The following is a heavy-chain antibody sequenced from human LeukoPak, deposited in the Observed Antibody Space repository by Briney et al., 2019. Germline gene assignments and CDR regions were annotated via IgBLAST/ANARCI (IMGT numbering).Heavy chain of an antibody. V-gene: IGHV3-21*04. J-gene: IGHJ4*02. D-gene: IGHD3-22*01. Sequence: PGGSLRLSCAASGFTFSSYSMNWVRQASGKGLEWVSSISSSSSYIYYADSMKGRFTISRDNAKNSLYLQMNSLRAEDTALYYCAKDFSYDSSGSKYGIFDYWGQGTLVTVSS. CDR3: AKDFSYDSSGSKYGIFDY. CDR1: GFTFSSYS. CDR2: ISSSSSYI.